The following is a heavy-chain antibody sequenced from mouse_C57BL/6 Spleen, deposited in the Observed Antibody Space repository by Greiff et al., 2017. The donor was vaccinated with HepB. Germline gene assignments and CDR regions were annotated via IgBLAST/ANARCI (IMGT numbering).Heavy chain of an antibody. CDR2: IDPSDSYT. Sequence: QVQLQQPGAELVMPGASVKLSCKASGYTFTSYWMHWVKQRPGQGLEWIGEIDPSDSYTNYNQKFKGKSTLTVDKSSSTAYMQLSSLTSEDAAVYYCARNGYYPYYAMDYWGQVTSVTVSS. CDR1: GYTFTSYW. D-gene: IGHD2-3*01. V-gene: IGHV1-69*01. CDR3: ARNGYYPYYAMDY. J-gene: IGHJ4*01.